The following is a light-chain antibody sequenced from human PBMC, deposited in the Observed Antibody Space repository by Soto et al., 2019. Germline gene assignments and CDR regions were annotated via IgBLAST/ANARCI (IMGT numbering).Light chain of an antibody. CDR1: SSDVGAYNY. Sequence: QSVLTQPASVSGSPGQSITISCTGTSSDVGAYNYVSWYQQHPGKAPKLMIYDVSNRPSGVSSRFSGSKSGNTASLTFSGLQAEDEADYYCSSYTTSSLYVFGTGTKVTVL. CDR3: SSYTTSSLYV. CDR2: DVS. J-gene: IGLJ1*01. V-gene: IGLV2-14*01.